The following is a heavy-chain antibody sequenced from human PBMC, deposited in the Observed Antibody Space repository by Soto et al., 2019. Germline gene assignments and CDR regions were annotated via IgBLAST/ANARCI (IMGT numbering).Heavy chain of an antibody. Sequence: EVQLVESGGGLVQPGGSLRLSCAASGFTVSSNYMSWVRQAPGKGLEWVSVIYSCGSTYYADSVKGRFTISRDNSKNTLYLQMNSLRAEDTAVYYCARDRIPTGMDVWGQGITVTVSS. J-gene: IGHJ6*02. CDR1: GFTVSSNY. V-gene: IGHV3-66*01. CDR3: ARDRIPTGMDV. CDR2: IYSCGST.